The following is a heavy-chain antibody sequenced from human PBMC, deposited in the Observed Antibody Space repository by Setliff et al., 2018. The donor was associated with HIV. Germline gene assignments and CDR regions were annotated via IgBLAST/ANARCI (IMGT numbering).Heavy chain of an antibody. Sequence: ASVKVSCKASGYTFTSYYMHWVRQAPGQGLEWMGIINPSGGSTSYAQKFQGRVTISIDTSKNQFSLNLNSVTAADTAVYYCARVPRITTLRNAFDIWGQGTMVTVSS. CDR1: GYTFTSYY. D-gene: IGHD3-10*01. V-gene: IGHV1-46*01. CDR3: ARVPRITTLRNAFDI. J-gene: IGHJ3*02. CDR2: INPSGGST.